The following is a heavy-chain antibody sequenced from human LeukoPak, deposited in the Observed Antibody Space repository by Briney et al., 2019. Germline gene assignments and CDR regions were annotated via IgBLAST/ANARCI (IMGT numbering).Heavy chain of an antibody. CDR1: GGSISSGGYY. CDR2: IYYSGGT. D-gene: IGHD3-22*01. V-gene: IGHV4-31*03. Sequence: PSETLSLTCTVSGGSISSGGYYWSWIRQHPGKGLEWIGCIYYSGGTYYNPSLKSRVTISVDTSKNQFSLKLSSVTAADTAVYYCARDHSYYDSSGYYYGGGFDYWGQGTLVTVSS. CDR3: ARDHSYYDSSGYYYGGGFDY. J-gene: IGHJ4*02.